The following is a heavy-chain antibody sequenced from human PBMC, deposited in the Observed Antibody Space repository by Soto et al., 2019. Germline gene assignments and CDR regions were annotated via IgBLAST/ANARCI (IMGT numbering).Heavy chain of an antibody. Sequence: ASLKVSCNSSGSTFTSYGIICVRHSPGQGLELMGWISAYNGNTNYAQKLQGRVAMTTDTSTNTAYMELRSLRSDDTAVYYCARDRNDYGDSNWFEPWGQGTLVTVSS. D-gene: IGHD4-17*01. CDR3: ARDRNDYGDSNWFEP. J-gene: IGHJ5*02. V-gene: IGHV1-18*01. CDR2: ISAYNGNT. CDR1: GSTFTSYG.